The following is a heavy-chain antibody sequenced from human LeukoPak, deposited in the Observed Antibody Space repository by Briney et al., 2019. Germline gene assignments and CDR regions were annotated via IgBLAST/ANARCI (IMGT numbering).Heavy chain of an antibody. Sequence: PGGSLRLSCAASGFTFNSYGMHWVRQAPGKGLEWVAFIRYDGSNKYYADSVKGRFTISRDNSKNTLYLQMNSLRAEDTAVYYCAKVWDDSSGYLQYYFDYWGQGTLVTVSS. V-gene: IGHV3-30*02. CDR3: AKVWDDSSGYLQYYFDY. D-gene: IGHD3-22*01. J-gene: IGHJ4*02. CDR2: IRYDGSNK. CDR1: GFTFNSYG.